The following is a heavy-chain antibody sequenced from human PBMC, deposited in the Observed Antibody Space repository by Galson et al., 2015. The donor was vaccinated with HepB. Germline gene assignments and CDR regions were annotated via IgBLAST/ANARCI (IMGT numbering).Heavy chain of an antibody. CDR1: GFTFSYYA. Sequence: SLRLSCAASGFTFSYYAMNWVRQAPGKGLEWASGLSGSGDNTFYADTVKDRFTISRDNSKNTLYLQMNSLRAEDTAVYYCAKGNHYYYYYGMDVWGQGTTVTVSS. D-gene: IGHD1-14*01. J-gene: IGHJ6*02. CDR2: LSGSGDNT. CDR3: AKGNHYYYYYGMDV. V-gene: IGHV3-23*01.